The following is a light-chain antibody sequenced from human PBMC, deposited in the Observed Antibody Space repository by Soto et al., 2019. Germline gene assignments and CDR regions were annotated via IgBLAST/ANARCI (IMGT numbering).Light chain of an antibody. CDR1: RSMSSW. J-gene: IGKJ2*01. CDR3: QRSDTPPDT. Sequence: HMLQSTYTLSESVGQIVTITCRASRSMSSWLAWYQQKPGRAPKLLIHTASTLRSGVPSRFSGSGSGTDFTLTIISLQREDFATYYCQRSDTPPDTLCQGT. CDR2: TAS. V-gene: IGKV1-39*01.